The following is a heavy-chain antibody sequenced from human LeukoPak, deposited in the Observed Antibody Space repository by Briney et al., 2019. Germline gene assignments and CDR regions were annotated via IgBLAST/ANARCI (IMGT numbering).Heavy chain of an antibody. CDR2: ISSSGSTI. CDR1: GFTFSDYY. D-gene: IGHD2-15*01. J-gene: IGHJ4*02. Sequence: GGSLRLSCAASGFTFSDYYMSWIRQAPGKGLEWVSYISSSGSTIYYADSVKGRLTLSRDNAKNSLYLQMNRLRGEDTAVYYCARDGYCSGGSCYSGGTSPIDHWGQGTLVTVSS. V-gene: IGHV3-11*04. CDR3: ARDGYCSGGSCYSGGTSPIDH.